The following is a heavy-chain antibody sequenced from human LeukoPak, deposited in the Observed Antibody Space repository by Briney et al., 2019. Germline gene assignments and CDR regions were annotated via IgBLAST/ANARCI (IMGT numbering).Heavy chain of an antibody. CDR2: IIPIFGTA. J-gene: IGHJ4*02. CDR1: GGTFSSYA. D-gene: IGHD3-3*01. Sequence: GASLKVSCKASGGTFSSYAISWVRQAPGQGLEWMGGIIPIFGTANYAQKFQGRVTITADESTSTAYMELSSLRSEDTAVYYCARGTRITIFGVVIIDWGQGTLVTVSS. V-gene: IGHV1-69*13. CDR3: ARGTRITIFGVVIID.